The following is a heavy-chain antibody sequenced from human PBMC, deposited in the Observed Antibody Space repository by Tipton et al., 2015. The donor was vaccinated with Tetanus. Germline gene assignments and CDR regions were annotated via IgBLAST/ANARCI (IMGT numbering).Heavy chain of an antibody. Sequence: SLRLSCAASGFTFSNYTMNWVRQPPGKGLEWVSSISASGRYKYYADSVKGRFTISRDNAKNTMYLQMNSLRAEDTATYYCAKLKSRGDSSAIEHWGQGTLVTVSS. CDR3: AKLKSRGDSSAIEH. CDR1: GFTFSNYT. CDR2: ISASGRYK. J-gene: IGHJ4*02. V-gene: IGHV3-21*04. D-gene: IGHD2-21*02.